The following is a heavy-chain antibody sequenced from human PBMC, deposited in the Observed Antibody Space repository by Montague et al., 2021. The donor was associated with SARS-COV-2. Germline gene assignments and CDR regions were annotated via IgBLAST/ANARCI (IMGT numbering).Heavy chain of an antibody. CDR3: ARMDILTGYYAYGMDV. CDR2: IDWDDDK. J-gene: IGHJ6*02. D-gene: IGHD3-9*01. CDR1: GGSISSSSYY. V-gene: IGHV2-70*01. Sequence: TLSLTCTVSGGSISSSSYYWGWIRQPPGKALEWLALIDWDDDKYYSTSLKTRLTISKDTSKNQVVLTMTNMDPVDTATYYCARMDILTGYYAYGMDVWGQGTTVTVSS.